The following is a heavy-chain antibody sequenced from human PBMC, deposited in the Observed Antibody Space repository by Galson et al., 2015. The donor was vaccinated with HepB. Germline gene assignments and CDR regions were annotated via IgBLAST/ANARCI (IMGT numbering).Heavy chain of an antibody. D-gene: IGHD3-22*01. CDR2: ISAYNGNT. CDR3: ARENQYYDSSGPKWFDP. J-gene: IGHJ5*02. V-gene: IGHV1-18*01. CDR1: GYTFTSYG. Sequence: SVKVSCKASGYTFTSYGISWVRQAPGQGLEWMGWISAYNGNTNYAQKLQGRVTMTTDTSTSTAYMELRSLRSDDTAVYYCARENQYYDSSGPKWFDPWGQGTLVTVSS.